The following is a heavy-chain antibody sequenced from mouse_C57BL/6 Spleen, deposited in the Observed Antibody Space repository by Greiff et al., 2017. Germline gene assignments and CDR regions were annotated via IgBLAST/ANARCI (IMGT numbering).Heavy chain of an antibody. J-gene: IGHJ3*01. CDR3: AREHYGSSPFAY. V-gene: IGHV1-66*01. D-gene: IGHD1-1*01. CDR1: GYTFPSYY. Sequence: QVQLQQSVPELVQPGASVTISCTASGYTFPSYYIHCVKQRPGQGLEWVGWIYPGSGITQYHDKFKGHSTLTSDTSSSTAYMQLSSLTSEDSAVYYCAREHYGSSPFAYWGQGTLFTVSA. CDR2: IYPGSGIT.